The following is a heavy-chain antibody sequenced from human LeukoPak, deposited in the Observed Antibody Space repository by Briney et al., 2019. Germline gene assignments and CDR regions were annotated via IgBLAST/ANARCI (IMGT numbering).Heavy chain of an antibody. CDR1: GYTFTGYY. D-gene: IGHD3-10*01. J-gene: IGHJ4*02. CDR2: INPNSGDT. Sequence: ASVKVSCKASGYTFTGYYIHWVRQAPGQGLEWMGWINPNSGDTDYVQKFQGRVTMTRDTSISTAYMELTSLRSDDTAVYYCARDSGDSGNTFWYYWGQGTLATVSS. CDR3: ARDSGDSGNTFWYY. V-gene: IGHV1-2*02.